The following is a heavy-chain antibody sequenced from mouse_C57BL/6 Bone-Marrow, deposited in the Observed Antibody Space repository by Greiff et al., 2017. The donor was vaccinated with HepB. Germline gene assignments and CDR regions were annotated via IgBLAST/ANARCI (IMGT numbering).Heavy chain of an antibody. V-gene: IGHV1-4*01. Sequence: QVQLQQSGAELARPGASVKMSCKASGYTFTSYTMHWVKQRPGQGLEWIGYINPSSGYTKYNQKFKDKATLTADKSSSTAYMQLSSLTSEDSAVYYCARPAIYYYGSSYAMDYWGQGTSVTVSS. CDR1: GYTFTSYT. CDR3: ARPAIYYYGSSYAMDY. CDR2: INPSSGYT. J-gene: IGHJ4*01. D-gene: IGHD1-1*01.